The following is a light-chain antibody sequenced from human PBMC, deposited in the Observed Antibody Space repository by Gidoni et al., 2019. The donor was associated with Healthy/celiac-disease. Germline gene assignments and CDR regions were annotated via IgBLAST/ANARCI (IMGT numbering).Light chain of an antibody. CDR3: QSYDSSLSGSV. CDR2: GTS. Sequence: QSVLTQPPPVSGAPGQRVPISRPGSSSNIGAGYDVHWYQQLPGTAPTLLSYGTSNRPSGVPDRFSGSKSGTSASLAITGLQAEDEADYYCQSYDSSLSGSVFGGGTKLTVL. J-gene: IGLJ2*01. CDR1: SSNIGAGYD. V-gene: IGLV1-40*01.